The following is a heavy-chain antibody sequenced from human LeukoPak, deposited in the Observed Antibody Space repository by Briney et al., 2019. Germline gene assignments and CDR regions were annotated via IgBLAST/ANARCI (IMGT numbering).Heavy chain of an antibody. CDR1: GGSISSYH. CDR2: IYYSGST. D-gene: IGHD3-10*01. Sequence: SETLSLTCTVSGGSISSYHWSWIRQPPGKGLEWIGYIYYSGSTNYNPSLKSRVTISVDTSKNQFSLKLSSVTAADTAVYYCARGRGGSHYFYGMDVWGQGTTVTVSS. J-gene: IGHJ6*02. V-gene: IGHV4-59*01. CDR3: ARGRGGSHYFYGMDV.